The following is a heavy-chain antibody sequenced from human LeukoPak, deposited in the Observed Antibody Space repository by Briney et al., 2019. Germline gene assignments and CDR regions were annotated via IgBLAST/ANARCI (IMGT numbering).Heavy chain of an antibody. CDR1: GFTFSSYG. Sequence: PWGSLRLSCAASGFTFSSYGMHWVRQAPGKGLGWVAVILYDGSNKYYADSVKGRFTISRDNSKNTLYLQMNSLRAEDTAVYYCARPYYDSSGYCYWGNAFDIWGQGTMVTVSS. V-gene: IGHV3-33*01. D-gene: IGHD3-22*01. J-gene: IGHJ3*02. CDR2: ILYDGSNK. CDR3: ARPYYDSSGYCYWGNAFDI.